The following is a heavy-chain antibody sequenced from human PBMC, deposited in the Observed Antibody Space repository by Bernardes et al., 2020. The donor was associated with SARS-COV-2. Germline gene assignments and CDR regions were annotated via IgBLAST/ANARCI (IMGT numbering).Heavy chain of an antibody. CDR1: GGSISSYY. V-gene: IGHV4-59*08. CDR3: ARARGDCSSTSCYNQNYYYMDV. D-gene: IGHD2-2*02. J-gene: IGHJ6*03. CDR2: IYYSGST. Sequence: SETLSPTCTVSGGSISSYYWSWIRQPPGKGLEWIGYIYYSGSTNYNPSLKSRVTISVDTSKNQFSLKLSSVTAADTAVYYCARARGDCSSTSCYNQNYYYMDVWGKGTTVTVSS.